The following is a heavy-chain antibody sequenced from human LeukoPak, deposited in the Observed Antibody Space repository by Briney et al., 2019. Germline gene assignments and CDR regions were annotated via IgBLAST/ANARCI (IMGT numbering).Heavy chain of an antibody. V-gene: IGHV4-34*01. CDR2: INHSGST. D-gene: IGHD4-17*01. Sequence: PSETLSLTCAVYGGSFSGYYWSWIRQPPGKGLEWIGEINHSGSTNYNPSLKSRVTISVGTSKNQFSLKLSSVTAADTAVYYCARGVTTVTRTSSWYFDLWGRGTLVTVSS. J-gene: IGHJ2*01. CDR3: ARGVTTVTRTSSWYFDL. CDR1: GGSFSGYY.